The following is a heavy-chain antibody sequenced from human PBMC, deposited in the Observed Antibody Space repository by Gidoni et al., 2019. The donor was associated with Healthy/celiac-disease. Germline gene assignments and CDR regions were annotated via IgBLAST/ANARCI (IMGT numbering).Heavy chain of an antibody. J-gene: IGHJ3*02. V-gene: IGHV3-74*01. CDR2: INSDVSST. Sequence: EVQLLESGGGLVKPGGSLRLSCAASGLTFSSYWMHWVRQAPGKGLVLVSRINSDVSSTSYADSVKCRFTISRDNAKNTLYLQMNSLRAEDTAVYYCARDKAYYDSSSDAFDIWGQGTMVTVSS. CDR1: GLTFSSYW. CDR3: ARDKAYYDSSSDAFDI. D-gene: IGHD3-22*01.